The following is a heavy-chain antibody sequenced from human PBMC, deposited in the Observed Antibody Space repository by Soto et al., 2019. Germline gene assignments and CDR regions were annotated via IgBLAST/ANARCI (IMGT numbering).Heavy chain of an antibody. D-gene: IGHD1-7*01. CDR3: ARGYNWNFYYYYYGTDV. V-gene: IGHV6-1*01. CDR1: GDSVSSNSAA. CDR2: TYYRSKWYN. J-gene: IGHJ6*02. Sequence: PSQTLSLTCAISGDSVSSNSAAWNWIRQSPSRGLEWLGRTYYRSKWYNDYAVSVKSRITINPDTSKNQFSLQLNSVTPEDTAVYYCARGYNWNFYYYYYGTDVWGQGTTVTVSS.